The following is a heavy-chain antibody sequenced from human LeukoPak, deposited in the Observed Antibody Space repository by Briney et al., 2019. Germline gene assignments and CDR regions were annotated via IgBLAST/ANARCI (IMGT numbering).Heavy chain of an antibody. CDR3: APYQLRGYYYYMDV. D-gene: IGHD2-2*01. CDR2: IYYSGST. Sequence: SETLSLTCTVSGGSISSSSYYWGWIRQPPGKGLEWIGSIYYSGSTYYNPSLKSRVTISVDTSKNQFSLKLSSVTAADTAVYYCAPYQLRGYYYYMDVWGKGTTVTVSS. CDR1: GGSISSSSYY. V-gene: IGHV4-39*07. J-gene: IGHJ6*03.